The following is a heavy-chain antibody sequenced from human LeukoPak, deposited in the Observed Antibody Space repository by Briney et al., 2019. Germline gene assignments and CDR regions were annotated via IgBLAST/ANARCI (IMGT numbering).Heavy chain of an antibody. J-gene: IGHJ3*02. Sequence: SETLSLTCAVYGGSFSGYYWSWIRQPPGKGLEWIGEINHSGSTNYSPSLKSRVTISVDTSKSQFSLKLSSVTAADTAVYYCARGGRYYGSGSPDAFDIWGQGIMVTVSS. CDR1: GGSFSGYY. CDR3: ARGGRYYGSGSPDAFDI. CDR2: INHSGST. V-gene: IGHV4-34*01. D-gene: IGHD3-10*01.